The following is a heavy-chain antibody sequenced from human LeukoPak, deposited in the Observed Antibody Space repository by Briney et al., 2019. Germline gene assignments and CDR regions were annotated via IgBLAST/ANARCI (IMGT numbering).Heavy chain of an antibody. CDR2: IYYSGST. J-gene: IGHJ3*02. CDR1: GGSISSYY. D-gene: IGHD3-10*01. V-gene: IGHV4-59*01. CDR3: ARTHYYGSGSYYNTDAFDI. Sequence: SETLSLTCTVSGGSISSYYWSWIRQPPGKGLEWIGYIYYSGSTNYNPSLKSRVTISVDTSKNQFSLKLSSVTAADTAVYYCARTHYYGSGSYYNTDAFDIWGQGTMVTVSS.